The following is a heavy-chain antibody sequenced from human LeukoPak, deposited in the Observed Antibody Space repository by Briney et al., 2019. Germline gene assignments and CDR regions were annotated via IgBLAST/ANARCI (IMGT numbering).Heavy chain of an antibody. CDR2: INPNSGGT. D-gene: IGHD6-13*01. CDR3: ARDGSSWYFYYYYYMDV. CDR1: GYTFTGYY. Sequence: ASVKVSCKASGYTFTGYYMHWVRQAPGQGLEWMGWINPNSGGTNYAQKFQGRVTMTRDTPISTAYMELSRLRSDDTAVYYCARDGSSWYFYYYYYMDVWGKGTTVTVSS. V-gene: IGHV1-2*02. J-gene: IGHJ6*03.